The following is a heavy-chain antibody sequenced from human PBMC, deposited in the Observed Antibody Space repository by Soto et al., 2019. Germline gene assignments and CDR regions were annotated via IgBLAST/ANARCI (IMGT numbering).Heavy chain of an antibody. CDR1: GYTFSGYY. CDR2: INPNSGGT. CDR3: ARDQYGSGSPFDY. J-gene: IGHJ4*02. Sequence: QVQLVQSGAEVKKPGASVKVSCKASGYTFSGYYMHWVRQAPGQGLEWMGWINPNSGGTNYAQKFQGGVTMTRDTSISTVYMELSRLRSDDTAVYYCARDQYGSGSPFDYWGQGTLVTVSS. V-gene: IGHV1-2*02. D-gene: IGHD1-26*01.